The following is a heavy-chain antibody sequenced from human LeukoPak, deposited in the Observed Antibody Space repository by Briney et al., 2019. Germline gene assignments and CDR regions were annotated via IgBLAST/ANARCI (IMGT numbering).Heavy chain of an antibody. D-gene: IGHD6-6*01. V-gene: IGHV3-23*01. CDR3: AKDRGEYRSSFFDF. Sequence: GRSLRLSCAASGFTFSHYAMNWVRQAPGKGLERASVISGSGGTTYFAESVKGRFTIARDSSKNTLYLQMNSLRVEDTAVYYCAKDRGEYRSSFFDFWGQGTLVTVSS. CDR1: GFTFSHYA. J-gene: IGHJ4*02. CDR2: ISGSGGTT.